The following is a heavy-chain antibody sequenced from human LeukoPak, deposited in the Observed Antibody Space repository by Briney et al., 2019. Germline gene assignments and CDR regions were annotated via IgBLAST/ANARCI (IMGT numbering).Heavy chain of an antibody. Sequence: PSETLCLTCTVSGVTISSSSYYWGWIRQPPGKGLEWIGSIYYSGSTYYNPSLKSRVTISVDTSKNQFSLKLSSVTAADTAVYYCARDYGDFPELYYHYGMDVWGQGTTVTVSS. V-gene: IGHV4-39*02. CDR2: IYYSGST. CDR1: GVTISSSSYY. J-gene: IGHJ6*02. D-gene: IGHD4-17*01. CDR3: ARDYGDFPELYYHYGMDV.